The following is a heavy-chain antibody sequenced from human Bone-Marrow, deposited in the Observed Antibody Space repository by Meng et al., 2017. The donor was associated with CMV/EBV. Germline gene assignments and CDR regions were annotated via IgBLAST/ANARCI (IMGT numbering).Heavy chain of an antibody. Sequence: TFSNAWMSWVRPAPGKGLEWVGRIKSKTDGGTTDYAAPVKGRFTISRDDSKNTLYLQMNSLKTEDTAVYYCTTLAEIWFGEFTPIDYWGQGTLVTVSS. CDR3: TTLAEIWFGEFTPIDY. CDR1: TFSNAW. D-gene: IGHD3-10*01. V-gene: IGHV3-15*01. CDR2: IKSKTDGGTT. J-gene: IGHJ4*02.